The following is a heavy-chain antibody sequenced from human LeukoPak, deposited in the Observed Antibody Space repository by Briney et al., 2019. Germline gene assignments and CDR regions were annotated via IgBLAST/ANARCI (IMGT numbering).Heavy chain of an antibody. V-gene: IGHV3-7*04. Sequence: GGSLRLCCAASGFTFSTYWMSWVRQAPGKGLEWVANIHQDGNKKYYVDSVKGRFTISRDNAKNSLYLQMNSLRVEDTAVYYCARGDDFSADYCGQGTLVTVSS. J-gene: IGHJ4*02. CDR2: IHQDGNKK. D-gene: IGHD1-1*01. CDR3: ARGDDFSADY. CDR1: GFTFSTYW.